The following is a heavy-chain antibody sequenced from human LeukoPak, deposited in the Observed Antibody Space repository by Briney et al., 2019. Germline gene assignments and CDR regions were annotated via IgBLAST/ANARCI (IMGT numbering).Heavy chain of an antibody. CDR1: GFTFSSYA. CDR2: ISGSGGST. J-gene: IGHJ4*02. D-gene: IGHD6-13*01. Sequence: PGGSLRLSCAASGFTFSSYAMSWVRQAPGKGLEWVSAISGSGGSTYYADSVKGRFTISRDNSKNTLYLQMNSLRAEDTAVYYCAKMVAAADASTGDYFDYWGQGTLVTVSS. CDR3: AKMVAAADASTGDYFDY. V-gene: IGHV3-23*01.